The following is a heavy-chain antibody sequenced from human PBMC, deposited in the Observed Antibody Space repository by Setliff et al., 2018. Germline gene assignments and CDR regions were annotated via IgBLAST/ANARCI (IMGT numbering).Heavy chain of an antibody. V-gene: IGHV5-51*01. CDR3: ARGYDSGGWNY. CDR2: IHPADYYT. J-gene: IGHJ4*02. Sequence: GESLKISCKVSGNGFTDLWIAWVRQTPGKGLEWMGIIHPADYYTRYSPSLQGQVTFSADRSISTAHLQWDSLKASDTAMYYCARGYDSGGWNYWGQGTLVTVSS. D-gene: IGHD3-22*01. CDR1: GNGFTDLW.